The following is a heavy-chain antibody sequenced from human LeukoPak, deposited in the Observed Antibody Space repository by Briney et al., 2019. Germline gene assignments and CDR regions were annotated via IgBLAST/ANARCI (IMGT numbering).Heavy chain of an antibody. V-gene: IGHV4-38-2*01. Sequence: SETLSLTCAVSGYFISSGYYWGWMRQPPGKGLEWIGSIYHSGSTYYNPSLKSRVTISVDTSKNQFSLKLSSVTAADTAVYYCATEVVPAAITPGWGQGTLFTVSS. CDR1: GYFISSGYY. J-gene: IGHJ4*02. D-gene: IGHD2-2*01. CDR3: ATEVVPAAITPG. CDR2: IYHSGST.